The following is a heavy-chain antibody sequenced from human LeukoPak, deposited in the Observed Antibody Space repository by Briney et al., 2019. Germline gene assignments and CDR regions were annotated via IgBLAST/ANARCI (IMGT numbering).Heavy chain of an antibody. J-gene: IGHJ6*02. V-gene: IGHV3-7*03. CDR1: GFTLSNHW. D-gene: IGHD2-21*01. CDR3: ANMWTYYYYGMDV. Sequence: GGSLRLSCAASGFTLSNHWMTWVRQVPGRGPEWVANVNRDGSETYYLDSVKGRFTISKDNAKNSLYLQMNSLRAEDTAVYYCANMWTYYYYGMDVWGQGTTVTVSS. CDR2: VNRDGSET.